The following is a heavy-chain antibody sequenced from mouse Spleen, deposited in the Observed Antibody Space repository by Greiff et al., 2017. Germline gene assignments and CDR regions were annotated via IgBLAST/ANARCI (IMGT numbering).Heavy chain of an antibody. CDR2: ISSGGSYT. J-gene: IGHJ2*01. V-gene: IGHV5-9-3*01. D-gene: IGHD1-1*01. Sequence: EVHLVESGGGLVKPGGSLKLSCAASGFTFSSYAMSWVRQTPEKRLEWVATISSGGSYTYYPDSVKGRFTISRDNAKNTLYLQMSSLRSEDTAMYYCARHAISYYYGSRIDYWGQGTTLTVSS. CDR1: GFTFSSYA. CDR3: ARHAISYYYGSRIDY.